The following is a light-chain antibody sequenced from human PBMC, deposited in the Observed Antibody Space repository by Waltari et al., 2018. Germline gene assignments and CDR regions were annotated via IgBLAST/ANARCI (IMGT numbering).Light chain of an antibody. CDR1: QSVTSSY. Sequence: EIVLTQSPGTLSLSPGERATLSCRASQSVTSSYLAWHQQKPGQAPRLLMYGASSRATGIPDRFSGSGSGTDFTLTISRLEPEDFAVYYCQQYGSSPPLTFGGGTKVEIK. CDR2: GAS. CDR3: QQYGSSPPLT. J-gene: IGKJ4*01. V-gene: IGKV3-20*01.